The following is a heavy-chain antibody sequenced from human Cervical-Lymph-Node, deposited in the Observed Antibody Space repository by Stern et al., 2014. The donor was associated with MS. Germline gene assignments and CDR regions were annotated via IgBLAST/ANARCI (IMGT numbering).Heavy chain of an antibody. CDR2: IIPIFGTA. CDR3: ARGELKEGLVRGMDV. J-gene: IGHJ6*02. CDR1: GGTFSSYA. D-gene: IGHD1-26*01. Sequence: QVQLVQSGAEVKKPGSSVKVSCKASGGTFSSYAISWVRQAPGQGLEWVGGIIPIFGTANSAQTVQGRVTITADEPTSTAYMELSSLRSEDTAVYYCARGELKEGLVRGMDVWGQGTTVTVSS. V-gene: IGHV1-69*01.